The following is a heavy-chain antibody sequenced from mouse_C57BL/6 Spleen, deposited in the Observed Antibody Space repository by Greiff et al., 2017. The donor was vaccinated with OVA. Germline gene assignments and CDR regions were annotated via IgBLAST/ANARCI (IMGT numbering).Heavy chain of an antibody. J-gene: IGHJ2*01. Sequence: QVQLQQPGAELVRPGSSVKLSCKASGYTFTSYWMHWVKQRPIQGLEWIGNIDPGDSKNHYNQKFKDKATLTVDKTSSPAYMQLSSLTSEDTAVYYCARYDYDFDYWGQGTTLTVSS. CDR3: ARYDYDFDY. D-gene: IGHD2-4*01. V-gene: IGHV1-52*01. CDR1: GYTFTSYW. CDR2: IDPGDSKN.